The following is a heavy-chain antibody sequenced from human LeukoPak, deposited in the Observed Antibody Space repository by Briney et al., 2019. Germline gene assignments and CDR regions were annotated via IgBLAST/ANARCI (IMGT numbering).Heavy chain of an antibody. CDR2: ISGTSSII. D-gene: IGHD5-24*01. J-gene: IGHJ3*02. CDR1: GFTFSSYS. V-gene: IGHV3-48*02. Sequence: GGSLRLSCAASGFTFSSYSMNRVRQAPGKRLERISYISGTSSIIYYTPSVKGRFTISRDNGKYSLYLQMNSLRDDDTAVYFCARGTWDGDRTFDIWGQGAMVTVSS. CDR3: ARGTWDGDRTFDI.